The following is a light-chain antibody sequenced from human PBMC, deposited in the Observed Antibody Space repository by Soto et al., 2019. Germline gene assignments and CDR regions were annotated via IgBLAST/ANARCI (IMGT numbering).Light chain of an antibody. Sequence: QAVVTQPPSVSGAPGQRVTISCTGSSSNIGAGYDVHWYQQLPGTAPKLLIYGNSNRPSGVPDRFSGSKSGTSASLAITGLQAEDEADYYCAAWDDILNGYVFGGGTKLTVL. CDR2: GNS. J-gene: IGLJ1*01. V-gene: IGLV1-40*01. CDR3: AAWDDILNGYV. CDR1: SSNIGAGYD.